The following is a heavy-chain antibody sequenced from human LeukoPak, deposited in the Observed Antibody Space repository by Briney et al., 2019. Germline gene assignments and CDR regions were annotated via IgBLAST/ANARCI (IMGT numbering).Heavy chain of an antibody. CDR1: SGSISTSNYY. CDR2: IFYSGST. Sequence: SETLPLTCTVSSGSISTSNYYWGWVRQPPGKALEWIGNIFYSGSTYYSPSLKSRVTISLDTSRNQFSLKLNSVTAADTAVYYCAKSNGYGLIDIWGRGTMVTVSS. V-gene: IGHV4-39*07. D-gene: IGHD3-22*01. J-gene: IGHJ3*02. CDR3: AKSNGYGLIDI.